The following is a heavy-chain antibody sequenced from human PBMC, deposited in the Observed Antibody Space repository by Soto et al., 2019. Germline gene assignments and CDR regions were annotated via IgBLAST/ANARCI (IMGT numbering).Heavy chain of an antibody. D-gene: IGHD2-15*01. V-gene: IGHV4-39*01. J-gene: IGHJ4*02. CDR2: IYYSGST. CDR1: GGSISSSSYY. CDR3: ASPARYCSGGSCYYDY. Sequence: QLQLQESGPGLVKPSETLSLTCTVSGGSISSSSYYWGWIRQPPGKGLEWIGSIYYSGSTYYNPSLKSRVTIAVDTSKTQFSLKLSSVTAADTAVYYCASPARYCSGGSCYYDYWGQGTLVTVSS.